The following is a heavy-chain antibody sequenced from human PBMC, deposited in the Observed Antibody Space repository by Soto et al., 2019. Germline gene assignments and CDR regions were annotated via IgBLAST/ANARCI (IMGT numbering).Heavy chain of an antibody. Sequence: QVQLVQSGAEVKKPGSSVKVSCKASGGTFSSHGISWVRQAPGQGLEWMGGIIPILVTPNYAQKFQGRVTLTADEFTSTAYMELSSLRAEDTAVFYCARETRPYYFDSSGYPDAFDIWGQGTMVTVSS. CDR1: GGTFSSHG. J-gene: IGHJ3*02. V-gene: IGHV1-69*01. D-gene: IGHD3-22*01. CDR2: IIPILVTP. CDR3: ARETRPYYFDSSGYPDAFDI.